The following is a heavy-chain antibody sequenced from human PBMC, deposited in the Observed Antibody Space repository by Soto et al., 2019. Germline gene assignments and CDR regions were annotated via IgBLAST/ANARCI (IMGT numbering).Heavy chain of an antibody. J-gene: IGHJ4*02. CDR3: GRHPAGLRYFDY. Sequence: QLQLQESGPGLVKPSETLSLTCTVSDGSIRTSDYYWAWIRQPPGKGLEWIASIYYTGTTYYGPSLKSRVTISIDTSKNQFSLKLTSLTAADTAVYYCGRHPAGLRYFDYWGQGTLVAVSS. CDR2: IYYTGTT. V-gene: IGHV4-39*01. CDR1: DGSIRTSDYY. D-gene: IGHD3-9*01.